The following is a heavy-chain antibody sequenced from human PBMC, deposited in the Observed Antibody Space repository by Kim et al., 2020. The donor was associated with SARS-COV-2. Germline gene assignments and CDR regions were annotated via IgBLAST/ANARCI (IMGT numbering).Heavy chain of an antibody. D-gene: IGHD3-10*01. J-gene: IGHJ4*02. CDR1: GFTFSNSW. Sequence: GGSLRLSCAVSGFTFSNSWMSWVRQVPGKGLEWVANINEPGSDKYYVDSLEGRFIISRDNAKNSLYLQMNSLRVEDTGVYFCARDPFRGSLDYWGQGALVTVSS. V-gene: IGHV3-7*01. CDR2: INEPGSDK. CDR3: ARDPFRGSLDY.